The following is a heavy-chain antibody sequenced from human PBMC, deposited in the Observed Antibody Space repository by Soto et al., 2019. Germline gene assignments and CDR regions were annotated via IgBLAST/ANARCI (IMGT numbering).Heavy chain of an antibody. CDR1: GFIFSNSW. V-gene: IGHV3-7*02. CDR3: AKALYASPAYYFDH. Sequence: GGSLRLSCAASGFIFSNSWMSWVRQAPGKGLERVASINQDGSGKYYLDSVKGRFTISRDNARNSVDLQINSLRAEDTALYYCAKALYASPAYYFDHWGPGTLVTVSS. CDR2: INQDGSGK. D-gene: IGHD2-8*01. J-gene: IGHJ4*01.